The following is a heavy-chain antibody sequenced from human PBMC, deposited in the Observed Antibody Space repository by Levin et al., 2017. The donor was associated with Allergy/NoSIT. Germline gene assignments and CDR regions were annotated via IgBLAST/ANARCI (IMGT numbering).Heavy chain of an antibody. D-gene: IGHD3-10*01. J-gene: IGHJ5*02. Sequence: SETLSLTCTVSGGSIGSGYYYWSWIRQPPGKGLEWIGYIYYSGSTYYTPSLKSRVTISVDTSKNQFSLKLSSVTAADTSVFYCARVDGSGSYDHPPYNWFDRWGQGTLVTVSS. V-gene: IGHV4-30-4*01. CDR2: IYYSGST. CDR1: GGSIGSGYYY. CDR3: ARVDGSGSYDHPPYNWFDR.